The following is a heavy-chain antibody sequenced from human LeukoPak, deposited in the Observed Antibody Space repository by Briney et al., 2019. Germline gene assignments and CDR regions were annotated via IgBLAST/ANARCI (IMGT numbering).Heavy chain of an antibody. D-gene: IGHD4-17*01. V-gene: IGHV4-38-2*01. Sequence: SETLSPTCAVSGYSISSGYYWGWIRQPPGKGLEWIGSIYHSGSTYYNPSLKSRVTISVDTSKNQFSLKLSSVTAADTAVYYCARSTTVTLGAFDIWGQGTMVTVSS. CDR2: IYHSGST. J-gene: IGHJ3*02. CDR1: GYSISSGYY. CDR3: ARSTTVTLGAFDI.